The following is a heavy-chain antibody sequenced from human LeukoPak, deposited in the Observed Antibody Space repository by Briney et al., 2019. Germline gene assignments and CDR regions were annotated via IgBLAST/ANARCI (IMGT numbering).Heavy chain of an antibody. V-gene: IGHV3-23*01. D-gene: IGHD2-2*01. J-gene: IGHJ6*03. CDR2: ISGSGGST. Sequence: GGSLRLSCAASGFTFSSYAMSWVRQAPGKGLEGVSAISGSGGSTYYADSVKGRFTISRDNSKTTLYLQMNSLRAEDTAVYYCAKPSSTSGHYYYYMDVWGKGTTVTVSS. CDR1: GFTFSSYA. CDR3: AKPSSTSGHYYYYMDV.